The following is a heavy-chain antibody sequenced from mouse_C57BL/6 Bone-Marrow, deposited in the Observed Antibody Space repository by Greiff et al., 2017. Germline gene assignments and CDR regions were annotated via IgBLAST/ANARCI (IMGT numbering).Heavy chain of an antibody. CDR3: AVSTPYYAMDY. CDR2: IYPGDGDT. V-gene: IGHV1-82*01. CDR1: GYAFSSSW. J-gene: IGHJ4*01. Sequence: QVQLKESGPELVKPGASVKISCKASGYAFSSSWMNWVKQRPGQGLEWIGRIYPGDGDTNYNGKFKGKATLTADKSSSTAYMQLSSLTSEDAAVYVCAVSTPYYAMDYWGQGTSVTVSS.